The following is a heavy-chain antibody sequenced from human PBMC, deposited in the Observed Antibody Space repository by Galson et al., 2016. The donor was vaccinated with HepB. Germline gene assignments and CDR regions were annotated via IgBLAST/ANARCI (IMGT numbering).Heavy chain of an antibody. J-gene: IGHJ1*01. CDR3: AISMAAAGPIEH. Sequence: SVKVSCKASGGSFSDSGISWVRQAPGQGLEWMGGIIPMFGRANYAQKFQGRVNVMADESTNTAHMDLSSLTSEDTAVYYCAISMAAAGPIEHLGQGTLVTVSS. CDR2: IIPMFGRA. D-gene: IGHD6-13*01. V-gene: IGHV1-69*13. CDR1: GGSFSDSG.